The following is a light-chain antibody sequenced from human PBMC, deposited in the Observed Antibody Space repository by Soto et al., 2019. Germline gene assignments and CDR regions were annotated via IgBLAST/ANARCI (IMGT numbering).Light chain of an antibody. V-gene: IGKV3-11*01. J-gene: IGKJ4*01. Sequence: EIVLTQSPATLSVSPVDRATLYCRARQYIDNFLGWYQQRPGQPPRLLVYEASTRATGIPARFSGSGSGADFTLTITNLEADDFAVYYCQQRTEWPLTFGGGTRV. CDR1: QYIDNF. CDR3: QQRTEWPLT. CDR2: EAS.